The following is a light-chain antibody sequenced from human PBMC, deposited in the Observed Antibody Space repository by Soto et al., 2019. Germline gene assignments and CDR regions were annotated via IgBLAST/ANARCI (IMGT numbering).Light chain of an antibody. CDR2: AAS. Sequence: DIQITQSPSSLSASVGDRVTITCRSSQDISNNLAWYQQKPGRVPKLLIYAASTLQSGVPSRFSRSGSGKDFTLTISSLQHEDVASYDCQKYNSAPKTFGQGTKVEIK. CDR3: QKYNSAPKT. V-gene: IGKV1-27*01. J-gene: IGKJ1*01. CDR1: QDISNN.